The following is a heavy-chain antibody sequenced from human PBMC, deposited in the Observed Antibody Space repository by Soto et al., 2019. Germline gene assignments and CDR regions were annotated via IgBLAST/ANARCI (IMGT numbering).Heavy chain of an antibody. Sequence: QITLKESGPTLVKPTQTLTLTCTFSGFSLSTSGVGVGWIRQPPGKALEWLALIYWDDDKRYSPSLKSRLTITKDTSKNQVVLTVTNMDPVDTATYYCAQITTWMGAFDIWGQGTMVTVSS. D-gene: IGHD3-16*01. CDR1: GFSLSTSGVG. V-gene: IGHV2-5*02. CDR2: IYWDDDK. CDR3: AQITTWMGAFDI. J-gene: IGHJ3*02.